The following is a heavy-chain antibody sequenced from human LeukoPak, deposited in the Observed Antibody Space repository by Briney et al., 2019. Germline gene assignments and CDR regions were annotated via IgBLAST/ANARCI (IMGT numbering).Heavy chain of an antibody. CDR1: GGSISSSSYY. D-gene: IGHD3-22*01. CDR3: ASGGYYDRILPHY. Sequence: SSETLSLTCTVSGGSISSSSYYWGWIRQPPGKGPEWIGSIYYSGSTYYNPSLKSRVAISVGTSKNQFSLKLSSVTAADTAVYYCASGGYYDRILPHYWGQGTLVTVSS. J-gene: IGHJ4*02. V-gene: IGHV4-39*01. CDR2: IYYSGST.